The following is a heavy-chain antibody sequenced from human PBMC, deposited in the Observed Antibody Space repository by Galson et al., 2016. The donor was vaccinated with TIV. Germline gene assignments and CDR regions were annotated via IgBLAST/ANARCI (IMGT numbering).Heavy chain of an antibody. D-gene: IGHD5-24*01. V-gene: IGHV4-34*01. J-gene: IGHJ4*02. CDR1: GGSFSGYC. CDR2: INHSGST. CDR3: ARGGRDGYNYVPEKAIDS. Sequence: SETLSLTCGVYGGSFSGYCWSWIRQPPGEGLEWIGEINHSGSTNYNPSLKSRVTISLDTSKNQFSLKLSSVTAADTAVYYCARGGRDGYNYVPEKAIDSWGQGTLVTVSS.